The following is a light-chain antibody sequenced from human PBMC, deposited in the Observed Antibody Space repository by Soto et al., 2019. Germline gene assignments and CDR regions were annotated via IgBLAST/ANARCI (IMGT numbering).Light chain of an antibody. V-gene: IGLV2-11*01. Sequence: QSVLTQPRSVSGSPGQSVTISCTGTSSDVGGYNYVSWYQQHPGKAPKLMIYDVSKRPSGVPDRFSGSKSGNTASLTISGLQAEDEAHYYCCSYAGSYRYVFGDGIKVIV. J-gene: IGLJ1*01. CDR2: DVS. CDR1: SSDVGGYNY. CDR3: CSYAGSYRYV.